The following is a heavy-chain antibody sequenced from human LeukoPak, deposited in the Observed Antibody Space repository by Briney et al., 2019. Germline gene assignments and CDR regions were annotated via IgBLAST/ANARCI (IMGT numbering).Heavy chain of an antibody. D-gene: IGHD2/OR15-2a*01. CDR3: ARVRRATRFSSFDI. Sequence: ASVKVSCKAAGYSFTTFHINWVRQAPGQGPEWMGWVNPDTGNTGFAQKFQGRVTITQNSYVTTVYMELSSLTSEDTAVYYCARVRRATRFSSFDIWGQGTMVTVSS. V-gene: IGHV1-8*03. CDR2: VNPDTGNT. CDR1: GYSFTTFH. J-gene: IGHJ3*02.